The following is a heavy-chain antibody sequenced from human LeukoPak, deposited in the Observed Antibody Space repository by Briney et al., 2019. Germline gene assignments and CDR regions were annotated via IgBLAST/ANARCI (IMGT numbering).Heavy chain of an antibody. CDR2: IYGGGNT. CDR3: ARRNAMDV. J-gene: IGHJ6*02. Sequence: GGSLRLSCAASGFSVSSNYMTWVRQAPGKGLECVSVIYGGGNTYYADSVGGRFTISRDNSKNTLYLQMNSLRVEDTAMYYCARRNAMDVWGQGTTVIVFS. V-gene: IGHV3-53*01. CDR1: GFSVSSNY.